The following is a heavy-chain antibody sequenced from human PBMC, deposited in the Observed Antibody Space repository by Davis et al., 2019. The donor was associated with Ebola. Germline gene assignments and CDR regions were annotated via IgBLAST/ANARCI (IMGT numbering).Heavy chain of an antibody. Sequence: PGGSLRLSCTVSGGSISSSSHYWGWIRQPPGKGLKWIGSIYYSGSTYYNPSLKSRVTISVDTSKNQFSLKLSSVTAADTAVYYCARDYGYCSSTSCYKPWFDPWGQGTLVTVSS. J-gene: IGHJ5*02. D-gene: IGHD2-2*02. CDR2: IYYSGST. CDR3: ARDYGYCSSTSCYKPWFDP. CDR1: GGSISSSSHY. V-gene: IGHV4-39*07.